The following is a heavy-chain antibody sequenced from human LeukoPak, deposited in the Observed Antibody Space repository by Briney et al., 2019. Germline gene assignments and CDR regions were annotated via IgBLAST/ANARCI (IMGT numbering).Heavy chain of an antibody. CDR1: GFTFSSYG. Sequence: GGSLRLSCAVSGFTFSSYGMHWVRQAPGKGLEWVAVISYDGSNRYYADSVKGRFTISRDTSKNTLYLQMNSLRTEDTAVYYCAELGITMIGGVWGKGTTVTISS. D-gene: IGHD3-10*02. V-gene: IGHV3-30*18. J-gene: IGHJ6*04. CDR3: AELGITMIGGV. CDR2: ISYDGSNR.